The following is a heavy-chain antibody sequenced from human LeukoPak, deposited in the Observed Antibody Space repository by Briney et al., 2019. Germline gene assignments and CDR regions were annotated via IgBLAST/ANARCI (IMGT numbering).Heavy chain of an antibody. CDR3: ARPGLYGDYSSSLDY. D-gene: IGHD4-17*01. Sequence: PGGSLRLSCAASGFTFSSYGMHWVRQAPGKGLEWVAVIWYDGSNKYYADSVKGRFTISRDNSKNTLYLQMNSLRAEDTAVYYCARPGLYGDYSSSLDYWGQGTLVTVSS. J-gene: IGHJ4*02. V-gene: IGHV3-33*01. CDR1: GFTFSSYG. CDR2: IWYDGSNK.